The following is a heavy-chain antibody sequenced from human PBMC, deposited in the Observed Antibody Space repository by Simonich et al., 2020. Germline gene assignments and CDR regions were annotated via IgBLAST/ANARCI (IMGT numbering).Heavy chain of an antibody. CDR1: GYTFTGYY. CDR2: INPNSGGT. CDR3: ARNGLVGILKAFDI. J-gene: IGHJ3*02. V-gene: IGHV1-2*02. Sequence: QVQLVQSGAEVKKPGASVKVSCKASGYTFTGYYMHWVRQAPGQGLEWKGWINPNSGGTNYAKKCQGRVTLARDTSISTAYMELSRRRSDDTAVYYCARNGLVGILKAFDIWGQGTMVTVSS. D-gene: IGHD2-21*01.